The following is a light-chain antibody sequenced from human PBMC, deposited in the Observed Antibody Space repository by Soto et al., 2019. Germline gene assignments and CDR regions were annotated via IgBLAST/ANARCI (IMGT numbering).Light chain of an antibody. CDR1: QSISTE. CDR3: QQGHNWPLT. Sequence: EIVMTQSPATLSVSPGERATLSCRASQSISTELAWYQQKPGQPPRLLIYSASTRATGVPARFTGSGSGSEFTLTLSGLQSEDFAVYYCQQGHNWPLTFGQATRLEI. CDR2: SAS. V-gene: IGKV3-15*01. J-gene: IGKJ2*01.